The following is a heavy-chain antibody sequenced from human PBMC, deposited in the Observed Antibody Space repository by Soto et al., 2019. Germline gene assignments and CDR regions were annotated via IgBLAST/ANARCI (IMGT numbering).Heavy chain of an antibody. D-gene: IGHD3-3*01. CDR1: GGSVTNSSYY. V-gene: IGHV4-61*01. CDR3: ARXYYDFWSGYLTGGYFDY. CDR2: IYYSGST. Sequence: SSGTLSLTCTVSGGSVTNSSYYWGWIRQPPGKGLEWIGYIYYSGSTNYNPSLKSRVTISVDTSKNQFSLKLSSVTAADTAVYYCARXYYDFWSGYLTGGYFDYWGQGTLVTVSS. J-gene: IGHJ4*02.